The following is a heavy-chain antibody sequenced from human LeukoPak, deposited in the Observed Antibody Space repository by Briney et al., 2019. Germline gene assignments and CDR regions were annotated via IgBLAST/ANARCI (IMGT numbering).Heavy chain of an antibody. CDR3: AKVYIAAAGDY. CDR1: GFTFSNYA. D-gene: IGHD6-13*01. CDR2: INGNGGST. Sequence: GGSLRLSCAASGFTFSNYAMNWVRQAPGKGLEWVSSINGNGGSTYYADSVKGRFTISRDNSKNTLYLQMNSLRAEDTAVYYCAKVYIAAAGDYWGQGTLVTVSS. J-gene: IGHJ4*02. V-gene: IGHV3-23*01.